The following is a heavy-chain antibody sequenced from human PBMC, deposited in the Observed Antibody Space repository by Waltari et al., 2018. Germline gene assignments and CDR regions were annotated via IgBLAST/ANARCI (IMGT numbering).Heavy chain of an antibody. Sequence: QVQLLQSGAEVKKPGSSVRVSCKAAAGSFSDYAISWVRQAPGQGLEWMGGIIPITGISNYAQKFQDRLTITADRSTSTAYMELRSLRHEDTAVYYCASPQAGLMRGYYSLGNWGQGTLVTVSS. CDR1: AGSFSDYA. D-gene: IGHD3-22*01. V-gene: IGHV1-69*04. J-gene: IGHJ4*02. CDR3: ASPQAGLMRGYYSLGN. CDR2: IIPITGIS.